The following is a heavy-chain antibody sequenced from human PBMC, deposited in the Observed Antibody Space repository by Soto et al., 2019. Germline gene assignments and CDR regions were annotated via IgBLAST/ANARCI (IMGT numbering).Heavy chain of an antibody. CDR2: IWYDGSNK. Sequence: QVQLVESGGGVVQPGRSLRLSCAASGFTFSSYGMHWVRQAPGKGLEWVAVIWYDGSNKYYADSVKGRFTISRDNSKNTLYLQMNSLRAEDTAVYYCARDPYGDYYDSSGYYQHWGQGTLVTVSS. J-gene: IGHJ1*01. CDR1: GFTFSSYG. V-gene: IGHV3-33*01. CDR3: ARDPYGDYYDSSGYYQH. D-gene: IGHD3-22*01.